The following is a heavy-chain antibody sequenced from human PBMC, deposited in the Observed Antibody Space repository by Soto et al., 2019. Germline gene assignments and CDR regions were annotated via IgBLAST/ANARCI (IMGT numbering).Heavy chain of an antibody. CDR3: AKDLGGLSNL. CDR2: ISGSGGST. V-gene: IGHV3-23*01. Sequence: LSCAASGFTFSNAWMNWVRQAPGKGLEWVSAISGSGGSTYYADSVKGRFTISRDNSKNTLYLQMNSLRAEDTAVYYCAKDLGGLSNLWGQGTLVTVSS. J-gene: IGHJ4*02. CDR1: GFTFSNAW.